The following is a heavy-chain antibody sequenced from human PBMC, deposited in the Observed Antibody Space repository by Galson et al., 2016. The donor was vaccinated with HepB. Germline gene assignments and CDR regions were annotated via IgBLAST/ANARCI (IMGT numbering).Heavy chain of an antibody. V-gene: IGHV3-33*01. CDR1: GFVFSGYA. CDR2: IWHDGTKE. D-gene: IGHD3-9*01. Sequence: SLRLSCAASGFVFSGYAMHWVRQAPGKGLEWVAVIWHDGTKEYYRDSVKGRFIISRDNSNNTLFLQMNSLRAEDTALYYCARDGGGLRQYDWLPDYWGQGTLVTVSS. J-gene: IGHJ4*02. CDR3: ARDGGGLRQYDWLPDY.